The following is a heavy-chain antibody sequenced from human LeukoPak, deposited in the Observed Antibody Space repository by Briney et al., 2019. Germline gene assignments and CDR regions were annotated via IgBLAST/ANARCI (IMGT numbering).Heavy chain of an antibody. Sequence: GSLRLSCAASGFTVSSNYMSWVRQAPGKGLEWVSVIYSGGSTYYADSVKGRFTISRDNSKNTLYLQMNSLRAEDTAVYYCARGPGSYYYYFDYWGQGTLVTVSS. CDR2: IYSGGST. CDR1: GFTVSSNY. J-gene: IGHJ4*02. CDR3: ARGPGSYYYYFDY. V-gene: IGHV3-66*01. D-gene: IGHD1-26*01.